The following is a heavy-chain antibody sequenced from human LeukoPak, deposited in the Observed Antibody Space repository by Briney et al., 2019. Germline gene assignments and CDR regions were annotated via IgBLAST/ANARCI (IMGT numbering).Heavy chain of an antibody. Sequence: ASVKLSCTASGYKFTGYNMDWGRDAPGQGHEWMWWITPNSGDSHHAQKCQGRVTMTRDTSISTAYMELSRLRSDDSAGYYCAREIGGILVFDYWGQGTLVTVSS. CDR3: AREIGGILVFDY. V-gene: IGHV1-2*02. D-gene: IGHD5-18*01. CDR1: GYKFTGYN. CDR2: ITPNSGDS. J-gene: IGHJ4*02.